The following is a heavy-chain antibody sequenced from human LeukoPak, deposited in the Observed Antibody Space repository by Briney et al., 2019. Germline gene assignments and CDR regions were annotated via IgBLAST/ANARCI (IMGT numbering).Heavy chain of an antibody. V-gene: IGHV6-1*01. D-gene: IGHD1-26*01. CDR3: ARDLLARGQRHSSGSLDI. Sequence: SQTLSLTCAISGDSVSSNSAAWNWIRQSPSRGLEWLGRTYYRSKWYNYYAVSVKSRITINPDTSKNQFSLQLNSVTPEDTAVYYCARDLLARGQRHSSGSLDIWGQGTMVTVSS. J-gene: IGHJ3*02. CDR2: TYYRSKWYN. CDR1: GDSVSSNSAA.